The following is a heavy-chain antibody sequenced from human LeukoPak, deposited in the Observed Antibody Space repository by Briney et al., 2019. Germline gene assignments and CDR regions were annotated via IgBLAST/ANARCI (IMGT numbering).Heavy chain of an antibody. J-gene: IGHJ4*02. V-gene: IGHV3-15*01. CDR3: AKAIEGIAAPPDY. CDR2: IKSKTDGGTT. D-gene: IGHD6-6*01. Sequence: PGGSLRLSCAASGFTFSNAWMSWVRQAPGKGLEWVGRIKSKTDGGTTDYAAPVKGRFTISRDDSKNTLYLQMNSLRAEDTAVYYCAKAIEGIAAPPDYWGQGTLVTVSS. CDR1: GFTFSNAW.